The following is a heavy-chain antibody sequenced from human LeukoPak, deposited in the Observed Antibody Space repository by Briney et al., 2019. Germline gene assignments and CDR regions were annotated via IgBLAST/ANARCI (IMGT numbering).Heavy chain of an antibody. D-gene: IGHD6-19*01. Sequence: GGSLRLSWAASGFTFSSYAMSWVRQAPGKGLEWVSTVSGGGVTTYYADSAKGRFTISRDNSKNTLYLQMNSLTAEDTAVYYCPKQSYASGWNPFDYWGQGILVTVPS. CDR3: PKQSYASGWNPFDY. V-gene: IGHV3-23*01. J-gene: IGHJ4*02. CDR2: VSGGGVTT. CDR1: GFTFSSYA.